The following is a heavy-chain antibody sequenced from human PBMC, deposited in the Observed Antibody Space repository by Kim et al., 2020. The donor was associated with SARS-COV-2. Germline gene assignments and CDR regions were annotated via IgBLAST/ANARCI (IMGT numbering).Heavy chain of an antibody. Sequence: ASVKVSCKASGYTFTSYAMNWVRQAPGQGLEWMGWINTNTGNPTYAQGFTGRFVFSLDTSVSTAYLQISSLKAEDTAVYYCARDQGPPEGVVVTAGRDDAFDIWGQGTMVTVSS. CDR3: ARDQGPPEGVVVTAGRDDAFDI. J-gene: IGHJ3*02. CDR2: INTNTGNP. CDR1: GYTFTSYA. V-gene: IGHV7-4-1*02. D-gene: IGHD2-21*02.